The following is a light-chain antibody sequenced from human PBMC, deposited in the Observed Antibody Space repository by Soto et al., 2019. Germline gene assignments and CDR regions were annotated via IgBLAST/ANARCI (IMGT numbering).Light chain of an antibody. V-gene: IGKV3-20*01. CDR3: QQYGSSPPYT. CDR1: QSVSSSY. Sequence: EIVLTQSPGTLSLSPEERATLSCRGSQSVSSSYLAWYQQKPDQAPRLLIYGASSRATGIPDRFSGSGSGTDCTLTISRLEPEDFAVYYCQQYGSSPPYTFGQGTKLEIK. CDR2: GAS. J-gene: IGKJ2*01.